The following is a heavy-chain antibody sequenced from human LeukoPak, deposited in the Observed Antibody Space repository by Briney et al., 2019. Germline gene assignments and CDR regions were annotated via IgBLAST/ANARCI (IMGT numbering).Heavy chain of an antibody. D-gene: IGHD3-10*01. Sequence: ASVKVSCKASGGTFSSYAISWVRQAPGQGLEWMGWISAYNGNTNYAQKLQGGVTMTTDTSTSTAYMELRSLRSDDTAVYYCARGGTMVRGVIISSFDYWGQGTLVTVSS. CDR2: ISAYNGNT. CDR3: ARGGTMVRGVIISSFDY. CDR1: GGTFSSYA. J-gene: IGHJ4*02. V-gene: IGHV1-18*01.